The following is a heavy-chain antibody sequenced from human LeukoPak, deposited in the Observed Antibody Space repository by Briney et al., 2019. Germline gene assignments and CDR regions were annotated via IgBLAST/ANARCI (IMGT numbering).Heavy chain of an antibody. CDR2: ISGSGGST. CDR3: AKDSLTTYYDFWSGYYPHYYYGMDV. CDR1: GFTFSSYA. Sequence: GSLRLSCAASGFTFSSYAMSWVRQAPGKGLEWVSAISGSGGSTYYADSVKGRFTISRDNSKNTLYLQMNSLRAEDTAVYYCAKDSLTTYYDFWSGYYPHYYYGMDVWGQGTTVTVSS. D-gene: IGHD3-3*01. J-gene: IGHJ6*02. V-gene: IGHV3-23*01.